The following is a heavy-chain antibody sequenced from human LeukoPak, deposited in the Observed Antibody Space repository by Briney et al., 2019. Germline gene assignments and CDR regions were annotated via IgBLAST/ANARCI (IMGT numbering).Heavy chain of an antibody. J-gene: IGHJ5*02. D-gene: IGHD4-17*01. Sequence: GGSLRLSCAASGFTFSSYAMSWVRQAPGKGLEWVSAISGSGGSTYYADSVKGRFTISRDNSKNTLYLQMNSLRAEDTAVYYCAKAGRDYGDYGGWFDPWGQGTLVTVSS. CDR2: ISGSGGST. V-gene: IGHV3-23*01. CDR3: AKAGRDYGDYGGWFDP. CDR1: GFTFSSYA.